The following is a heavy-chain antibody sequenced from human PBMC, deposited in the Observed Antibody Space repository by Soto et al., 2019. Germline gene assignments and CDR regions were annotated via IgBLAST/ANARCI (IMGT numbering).Heavy chain of an antibody. Sequence: QVQLQQWGAGLLKPSETLSLTCAVYGGSFSGYYWSWIRQPPGKGLEWIGEINHSGSTNYNPSLKSRVTISVDTSKNQFSLKLSSVTAADTAVYYCASGPLSKYYGDYDFFLDYWGQGTLVTVSS. J-gene: IGHJ4*02. V-gene: IGHV4-34*01. CDR2: INHSGST. CDR3: ASGPLSKYYGDYDFFLDY. D-gene: IGHD4-17*01. CDR1: GGSFSGYY.